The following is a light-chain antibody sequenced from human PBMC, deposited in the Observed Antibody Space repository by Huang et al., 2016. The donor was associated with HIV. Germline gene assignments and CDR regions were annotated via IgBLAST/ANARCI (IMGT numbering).Light chain of an antibody. V-gene: IGKV3-11*01. J-gene: IGKJ5*01. Sequence: EVVLTQSPATLSLSPGERAPLSCRASQSVSSYLAWYQQRPGQAPRLLIYDASNRATGIPARLSGSGSGKDCTLTISSLEPEDFAVYYCQQRTIWPPITFGQGTRLEIK. CDR2: DAS. CDR3: QQRTIWPPIT. CDR1: QSVSSY.